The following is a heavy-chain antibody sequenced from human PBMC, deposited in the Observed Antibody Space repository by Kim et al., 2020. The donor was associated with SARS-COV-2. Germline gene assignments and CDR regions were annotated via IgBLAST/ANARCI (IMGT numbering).Heavy chain of an antibody. V-gene: IGHV1-69*13. CDR2: IIPIFGTA. J-gene: IGHJ6*02. D-gene: IGHD3-10*01. CDR1: GGTFSSYA. Sequence: SVKVSCKASGGTFSSYAISWVRQAPGQGLEWMGGIIPIFGTANYAQKFQGRVTITADESTSTAYMELSSLRSEDTAVYYCARDEGQSGFGDPLGYYYYGMDVWGQGTTVTVSS. CDR3: ARDEGQSGFGDPLGYYYYGMDV.